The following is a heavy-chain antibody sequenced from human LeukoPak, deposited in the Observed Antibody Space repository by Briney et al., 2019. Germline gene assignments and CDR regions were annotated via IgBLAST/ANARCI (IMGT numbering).Heavy chain of an antibody. D-gene: IGHD1-1*01. V-gene: IGHV3-23*01. CDR1: GFTFSSYA. J-gene: IGHJ2*01. CDR3: AKDPGNNNWSYWYFDI. CDR2: ISGSGGST. Sequence: GGSLRLSCAASGFTFSSYAMTWVRQAPGKGLEWVSSISGSGGSTYYADSVRGRFTISRDNSKNTLYLQMNSLRAEDTAVYYCAKDPGNNNWSYWYFDIWGRGTLVSVSS.